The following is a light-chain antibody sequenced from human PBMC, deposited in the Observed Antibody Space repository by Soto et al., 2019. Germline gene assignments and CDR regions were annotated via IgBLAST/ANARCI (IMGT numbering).Light chain of an antibody. V-gene: IGKV3-20*01. CDR1: QSVSSSY. CDR2: DAS. Sequence: EIALTQSPGTLSLSPGERATLSCRASQSVSSSYLAWYQQKPGQAPRLLIYDASSRATGIPDRFSGSGSGTDFTLTISRLEPEDFAVYYCQQYGSSSYTFGQGTKLEIK. J-gene: IGKJ2*01. CDR3: QQYGSSSYT.